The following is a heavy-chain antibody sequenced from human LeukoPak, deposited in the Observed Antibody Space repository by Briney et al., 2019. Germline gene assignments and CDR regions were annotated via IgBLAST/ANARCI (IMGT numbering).Heavy chain of an antibody. D-gene: IGHD3-16*01. CDR2: ITQGGSTI. CDR1: GFTFSSYD. J-gene: IGHJ1*01. V-gene: IGHV3-48*03. CDR3: ARSRGKYFQR. Sequence: GGSLRLSCEASGFTFSSYDMNWVRQAPGKGLQWISNITQGGSTIYYADSVKGRFTIFRDNAKSSLYLQMDSLRVEDTAIYYCARSRGKYFQRWGQGTLVTVSS.